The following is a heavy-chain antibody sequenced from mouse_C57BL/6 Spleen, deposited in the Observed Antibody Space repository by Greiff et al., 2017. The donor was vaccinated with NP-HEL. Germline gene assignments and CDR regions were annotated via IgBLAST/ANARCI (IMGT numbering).Heavy chain of an antibody. CDR2: INYDGSST. V-gene: IGHV5-16*01. CDR3: ARYYYGSSYVGYAMDY. D-gene: IGHD1-1*01. Sequence: EVQLVESEGGLVQPGSSMKLSCTASGFTFSDYYMAWVRQVPEKGLEWVANINYDGSSTYYLDSLKSRFIISRDNAKNILYLQMSSLKSEDTATYYCARYYYGSSYVGYAMDYWGQGTSATVSS. J-gene: IGHJ4*01. CDR1: GFTFSDYY.